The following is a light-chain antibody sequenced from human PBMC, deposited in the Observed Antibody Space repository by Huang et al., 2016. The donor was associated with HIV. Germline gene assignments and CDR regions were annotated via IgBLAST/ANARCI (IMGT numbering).Light chain of an antibody. CDR1: RSVSTN. CDR3: HQYNNWLLS. J-gene: IGKJ4*01. Sequence: EIVMTQSPATLSVSPGARVTLSCRANRSVSTNLAWYQQRPGQAPRLLIYGSSTRAPGIPTRFSGSGSGTDLSLTISSIQSEDFALYYCHQYNNWLLSFGGGTRVDI. CDR2: GSS. V-gene: IGKV3-15*01.